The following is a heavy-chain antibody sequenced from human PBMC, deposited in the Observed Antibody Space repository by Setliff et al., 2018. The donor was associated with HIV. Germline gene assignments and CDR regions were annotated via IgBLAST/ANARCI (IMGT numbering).Heavy chain of an antibody. J-gene: IGHJ4*02. V-gene: IGHV1-46*01. CDR3: GRNRVNGWYYYDS. CDR1: GYTFTSYS. CDR2: INPSGGST. D-gene: IGHD3-22*01. Sequence: ASVKVSCKASGYTFTSYSLHWVRQAPGQGLEWMGMINPSGGSTAYAENFQGRVTMTRDTSTRTVYMEMRGLRSDDTAVYYCGRNRVNGWYYYDSWGQGTLVTVSS.